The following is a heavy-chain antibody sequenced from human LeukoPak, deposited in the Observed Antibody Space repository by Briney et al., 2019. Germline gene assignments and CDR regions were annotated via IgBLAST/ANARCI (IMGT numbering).Heavy chain of an antibody. CDR2: IGSDGKT. J-gene: IGHJ6*04. Sequence: GGSLRLSCEASGFTFSAYAMTWVRQAPGKGLEWVSSIGSDGKTHYSESVKGRFAISRDNSKSMVFLQLNSVRAEDTALYYCARFLHYYVAMDVGAKGPTVPVSS. CDR1: GFTFSAYA. V-gene: IGHV3-23*01. D-gene: IGHD3-10*02. CDR3: ARFLHYYVAMDV.